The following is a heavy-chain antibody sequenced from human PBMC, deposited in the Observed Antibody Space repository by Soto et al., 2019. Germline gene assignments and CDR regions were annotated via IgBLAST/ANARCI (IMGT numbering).Heavy chain of an antibody. Sequence: GASVKVSCKASGYTFTSYGISWVRQAPGQGLEWMGWISAYNGSTNYAQKLQGRVTMTTDTSTSTAYMELRSLRSDDTAVYYCARGRLLRYFDWPAQSFDYWGQGTLVTVSS. D-gene: IGHD3-9*01. CDR2: ISAYNGST. CDR3: ARGRLLRYFDWPAQSFDY. V-gene: IGHV1-18*01. CDR1: GYTFTSYG. J-gene: IGHJ4*02.